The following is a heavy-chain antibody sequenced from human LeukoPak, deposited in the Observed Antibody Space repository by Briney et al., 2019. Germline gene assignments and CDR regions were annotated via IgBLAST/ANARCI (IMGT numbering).Heavy chain of an antibody. CDR3: ARQSDGDYEIRFDY. D-gene: IGHD4-17*01. CDR2: IYPGDSDT. Sequence: GESLKISCKISGYRFTDYWIGWVRQMPGKGLEWMGIIYPGDSDTRYSPSFQGQVTISADKSISTAYLQWSSLKASDTAMYYCARQSDGDYEIRFDYWGQGTLVTVSS. V-gene: IGHV5-51*01. CDR1: GYRFTDYW. J-gene: IGHJ4*02.